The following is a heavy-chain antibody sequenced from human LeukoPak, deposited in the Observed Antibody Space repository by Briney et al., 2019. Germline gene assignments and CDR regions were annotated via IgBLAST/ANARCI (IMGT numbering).Heavy chain of an antibody. CDR1: GYTLTELS. V-gene: IGHV1-24*01. CDR2: FDPGDGET. CDR3: ATGEHSVVAARYTFDY. D-gene: IGHD6-6*01. J-gene: IGHJ4*02. Sequence: ASVKVSCKVSGYTLTELSMHWVRQAPGKGLEWMGGFDPGDGETIYAQKFQGRVTMTEDTSTDTAYMELSSLRSEDTAVYYCATGEHSVVAARYTFDYWGQGTLVTVSS.